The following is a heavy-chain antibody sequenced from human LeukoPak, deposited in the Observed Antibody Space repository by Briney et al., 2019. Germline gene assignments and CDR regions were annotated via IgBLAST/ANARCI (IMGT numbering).Heavy chain of an antibody. CDR1: GYTFTGYY. J-gene: IGHJ6*02. CDR2: INPNSGGT. D-gene: IGHD3-9*01. CDR3: ASVTIRYYGMDV. Sequence: ASVKVSCKASGYTFTGYYMHWVRQAPGQGLEWMGWINPNSGGTNYAQKFQGRVTMTRDTSISTAYMELCRLRSDDTAVYYCASVTIRYYGMDVWGQGTTVTVSS. V-gene: IGHV1-2*02.